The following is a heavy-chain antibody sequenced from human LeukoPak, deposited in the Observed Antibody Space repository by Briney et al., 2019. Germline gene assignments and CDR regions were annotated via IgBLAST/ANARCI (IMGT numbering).Heavy chain of an antibody. Sequence: PSQTLSLTCTVSGGSISSGGYYWSWIRQHPGQGLEWIGYIYFSGSTYYNPSLKSRVTISVDTSKNQFSLKLSSVTAADTAVYYCARVLVGATGYYLFDYWGQGTLVTVSS. V-gene: IGHV4-30-4*08. CDR1: GGSISSGGYY. J-gene: IGHJ4*02. CDR2: IYFSGST. CDR3: ARVLVGATGYYLFDY. D-gene: IGHD1-26*01.